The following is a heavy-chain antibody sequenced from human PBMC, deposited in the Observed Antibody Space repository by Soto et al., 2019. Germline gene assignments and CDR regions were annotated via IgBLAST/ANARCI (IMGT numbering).Heavy chain of an antibody. V-gene: IGHV1-69*12. J-gene: IGHJ6*02. Sequence: QVQLVQSGAEVKKPGSSVQVSCKASGGSFSSYAFSWVRQAPGQGLEWMGGIIPFFGTTNYAQKFQDKVTVTADEATSTAYMELSSLRSDDTAVYYCAKHSGRYSDNVMDVWGHGNTVTVSS. CDR3: AKHSGRYSDNVMDV. CDR2: IIPFFGTT. CDR1: GGSFSSYA. D-gene: IGHD1-26*01.